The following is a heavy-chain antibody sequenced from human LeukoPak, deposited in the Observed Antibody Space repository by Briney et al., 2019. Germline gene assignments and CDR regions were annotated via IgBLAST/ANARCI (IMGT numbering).Heavy chain of an antibody. CDR3: AQRGGLWFGELLFESYNWFDP. J-gene: IGHJ5*02. CDR2: IIPIFGTA. V-gene: IGHV1-69*06. CDR1: GYTFTGYY. D-gene: IGHD3-10*01. Sequence: GASVKVSCKASGYTFTGYYIHWVRQAPGQGLEWMGGIIPIFGTANYAQKFQGRVTITADKSTSTAYMELSSLRSEDTAVYYCAQRGGLWFGELLFESYNWFDPWGQGTLVTVSS.